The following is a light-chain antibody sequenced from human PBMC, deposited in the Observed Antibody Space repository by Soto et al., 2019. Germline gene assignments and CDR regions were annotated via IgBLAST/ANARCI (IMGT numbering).Light chain of an antibody. CDR3: QQFNSYPPN. CDR2: DAS. J-gene: IGKJ5*01. Sequence: AIQLTQSPSSLSASVGDRVTITCRASQGISSALAWYQQKPGKAPKLLIYDASSLESGVPSRFSGSGSGTEFTLTISSLQPEDFATYYCQQFNSYPPNFGQGTRLEIK. V-gene: IGKV1-13*02. CDR1: QGISSA.